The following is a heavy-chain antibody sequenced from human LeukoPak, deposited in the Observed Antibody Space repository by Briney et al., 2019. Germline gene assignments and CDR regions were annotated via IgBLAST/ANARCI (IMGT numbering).Heavy chain of an antibody. J-gene: IGHJ2*01. D-gene: IGHD3-3*01. Sequence: PSQTLSLTCTVSGGSISSGSYYWSWIRQPAGKGLEWIGRIYTSGSTNYNPSLKSRVTISVDTSKNQFSLKLSSVTAADTAVYYCARDRAYYDFWSGYYGDNWYFDLWGRGTLVTVSS. CDR2: IYTSGST. CDR3: ARDRAYYDFWSGYYGDNWYFDL. CDR1: GGSISSGSYY. V-gene: IGHV4-61*02.